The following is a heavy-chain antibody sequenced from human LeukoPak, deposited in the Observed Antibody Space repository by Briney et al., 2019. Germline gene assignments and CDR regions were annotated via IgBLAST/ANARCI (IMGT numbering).Heavy chain of an antibody. CDR1: GYTFTSYA. CDR2: INAGNGNT. D-gene: IGHD3-3*01. Sequence: ASVKVSCKASGYTFTSYAMHWVRQAPGQRLEWMGWINAGNGNTKYSQKFQGRVTITRDTSASTAYMELSSLRSEDTAVYYCARTRDFPRAPYYYYGMDVWGQGTTVTVSS. CDR3: ARTRDFPRAPYYYYGMDV. J-gene: IGHJ6*02. V-gene: IGHV1-3*01.